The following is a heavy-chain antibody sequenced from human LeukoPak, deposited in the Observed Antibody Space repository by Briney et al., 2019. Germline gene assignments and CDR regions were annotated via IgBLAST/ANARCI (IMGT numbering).Heavy chain of an antibody. CDR3: TRGTGSYYSLGY. V-gene: IGHV3-74*01. D-gene: IGHD3-10*01. Sequence: GGSLRLSYAVCGFTFSSYWMHWVRQAPGKGLVWVTRINSDGSGTIYADSVQGRFTISRDNAKNTLYLQMNSLRAEDTAVYFCTRGTGSYYSLGYWGQGTLVTVSS. CDR1: GFTFSSYW. J-gene: IGHJ4*02. CDR2: INSDGSGT.